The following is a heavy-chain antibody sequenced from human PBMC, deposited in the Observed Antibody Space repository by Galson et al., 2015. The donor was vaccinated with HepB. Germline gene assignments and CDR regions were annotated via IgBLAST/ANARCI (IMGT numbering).Heavy chain of an antibody. D-gene: IGHD6-19*01. J-gene: IGHJ4*02. CDR1: GFTFGSFA. CDR3: ARGYSSGWWYYFDY. Sequence: SLRLSCAASGFTFGSFAMHWVRQAPGKGLEWLAFISYDGYNKDQADSVKGRFTISRDNSKNTLYLQVNSLSPEDTAVYYCARGYSSGWWYYFDYWGQGMLVTVSS. V-gene: IGHV3-30-3*01. CDR2: ISYDGYNK.